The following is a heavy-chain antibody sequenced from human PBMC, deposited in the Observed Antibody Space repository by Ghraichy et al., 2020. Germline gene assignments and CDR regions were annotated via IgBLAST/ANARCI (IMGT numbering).Heavy chain of an antibody. CDR2: IYSGGST. CDR1: GFTVSSNY. D-gene: IGHD6-6*01. Sequence: GGSLRLSCAASGFTVSSNYMSWVRQAPGKGLEWVSVIYSGGSTYYADSVKGRFTISRDNSKNTLYLQMNSLRAEDTAVYYCARGLARYYYGMDVWAKGPRSPSP. CDR3: ARGLARYYYGMDV. V-gene: IGHV3-53*01. J-gene: IGHJ6*02.